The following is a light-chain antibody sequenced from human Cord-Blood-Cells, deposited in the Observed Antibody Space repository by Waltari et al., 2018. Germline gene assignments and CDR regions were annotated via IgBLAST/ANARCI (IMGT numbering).Light chain of an antibody. CDR3: CSYAGRSTWV. J-gene: IGLJ3*02. V-gene: IGLV2-23*01. CDR2: EGS. CDR1: SSYVGRYNL. Sequence: QSALTQPASVSGSPGQSLTISCTGTSSYVGRYNLVSWYQQHPGKAPKLMIYEGSKRPSGVSNRFSGSKSGNTVSLTISGLQAEDEADYYCCSYAGRSTWVFGGGTKLTVL.